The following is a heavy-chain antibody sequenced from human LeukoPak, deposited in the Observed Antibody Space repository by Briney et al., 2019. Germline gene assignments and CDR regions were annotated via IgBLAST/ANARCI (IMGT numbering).Heavy chain of an antibody. D-gene: IGHD3-22*01. V-gene: IGHV4-34*01. CDR1: GGSLSGYY. Sequence: SETLSLTCAVYGGSLSGYYWSWIRQPPGKGLEWIGEINHSGSTNYNPSLKSRVTISVDTSKNQFSLKLSSVTAADTAVYYCARFLSSGQNYFDYWGQGTLVTVSS. J-gene: IGHJ4*02. CDR2: INHSGST. CDR3: ARFLSSGQNYFDY.